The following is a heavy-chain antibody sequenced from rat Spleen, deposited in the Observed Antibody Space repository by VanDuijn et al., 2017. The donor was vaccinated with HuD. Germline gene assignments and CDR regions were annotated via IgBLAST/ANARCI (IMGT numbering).Heavy chain of an antibody. V-gene: IGHV5S10*01. CDR1: GFTFSDYN. CDR3: ARHGIYNNYGWFAY. Sequence: EVQLVESDGGLVQPGRSLKLSCAASGFTFSDYNMAWVRQAPKKGLEWVATIIYDGSRTYYRDSVKGRFTVSRDNAKSTLYLQMDSLRSEDTATYYCARHGIYNNYGWFAYWGQGVMVTVSS. CDR2: IIYDGSRT. D-gene: IGHD1-10*01. J-gene: IGHJ2*01.